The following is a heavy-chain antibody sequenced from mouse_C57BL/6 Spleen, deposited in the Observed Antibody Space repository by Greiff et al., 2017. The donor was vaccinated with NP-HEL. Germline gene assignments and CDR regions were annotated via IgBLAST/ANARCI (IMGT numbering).Heavy chain of an antibody. Sequence: VQLQQPGAELVKPGASVKMSCKASGYTFTSYWITWVKQRPGQGLEWLGDIYPGSGSTNYNEKFKSKATLTVDTSSSTAYMKLISLTSEDAAVYYCARRGGSSYGGFAYWGQGTLVTVSA. J-gene: IGHJ3*01. CDR3: ARRGGSSYGGFAY. CDR2: IYPGSGST. V-gene: IGHV1-55*01. CDR1: GYTFTSYW. D-gene: IGHD1-1*01.